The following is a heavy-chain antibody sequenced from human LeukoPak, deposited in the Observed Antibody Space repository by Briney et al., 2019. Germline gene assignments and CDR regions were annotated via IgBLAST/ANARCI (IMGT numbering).Heavy chain of an antibody. CDR3: TTGTWIQLWLADY. V-gene: IGHV3-15*01. CDR1: GFTFSIAC. J-gene: IGHJ4*02. D-gene: IGHD5-18*01. CDR2: VKTKTDGGTT. Sequence: GGSLSLSCAASGFTFSIACMSWVRQAPGKGLEWVGHVKTKTDGGTTDYAAPVKGRFTISRDDSKNTLYLQMNSLKTEDTAVYYCTTGTWIQLWLADYWGEGTLLTVSS.